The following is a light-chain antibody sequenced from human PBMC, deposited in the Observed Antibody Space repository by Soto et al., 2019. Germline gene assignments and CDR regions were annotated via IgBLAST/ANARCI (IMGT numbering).Light chain of an antibody. J-gene: IGLJ1*01. CDR1: SSDVGGYNY. CDR2: DVN. CDR3: CSYAGTYTYV. V-gene: IGLV2-11*01. Sequence: QAVVTQPASVSGSPGQSITISCTGTSSDVGGYNYVSWYQQHPGKAPKLMIFDVNERPSGVPDRFSGSKSGNTASLTISGLQPEDEADYYCCSYAGTYTYVFGTGTKLTVL.